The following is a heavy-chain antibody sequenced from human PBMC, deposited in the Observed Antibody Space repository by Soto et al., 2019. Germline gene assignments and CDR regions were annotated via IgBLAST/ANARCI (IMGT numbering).Heavy chain of an antibody. D-gene: IGHD1-1*01. V-gene: IGHV3-74*01. J-gene: IGHJ5*02. CDR2: INSDGSST. Sequence: GGSLRLSCAASGFTFSNYWMHWVRQVPGKGLVWVSRINSDGSSTSYADSVKGRFTISRDNAKTTLYLQMNSLRAEDTAVYYCARDTTGTRPSDWFDPWGQGTLVTVSS. CDR3: ARDTTGTRPSDWFDP. CDR1: GFTFSNYW.